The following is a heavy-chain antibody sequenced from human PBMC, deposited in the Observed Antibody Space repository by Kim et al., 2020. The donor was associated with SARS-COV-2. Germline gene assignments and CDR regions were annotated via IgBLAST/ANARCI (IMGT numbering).Heavy chain of an antibody. D-gene: IGHD3-16*01. Sequence: GGSLRLSCEASGFTFSNYWMSWVRQAPGEALEWVANIDQVGGVMYNVDSVKGRFTISTDNAKKSLYLHMNSLRAEDTAMYYCARRGGGGMHNGAFDIWGQGTMVTVSS. J-gene: IGHJ3*02. CDR2: IDQVGGVM. V-gene: IGHV3-7*01. CDR3: ARRGGGGMHNGAFDI. CDR1: GFTFSNYW.